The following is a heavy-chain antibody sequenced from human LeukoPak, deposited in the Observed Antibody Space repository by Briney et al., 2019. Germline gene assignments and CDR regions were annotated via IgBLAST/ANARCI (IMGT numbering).Heavy chain of an antibody. Sequence: GASVKVSWKASGYTFTSYYMHWVRQAPEQGLEWMGIINPSGGSTSYAQKFQGRVTMTRDTSTSTVYMELSSLRSEDTAVYYCASGVSYGPFDYWGQGTLVTVSS. D-gene: IGHD3-10*01. J-gene: IGHJ4*02. V-gene: IGHV1-46*01. CDR3: ASGVSYGPFDY. CDR1: GYTFTSYY. CDR2: INPSGGST.